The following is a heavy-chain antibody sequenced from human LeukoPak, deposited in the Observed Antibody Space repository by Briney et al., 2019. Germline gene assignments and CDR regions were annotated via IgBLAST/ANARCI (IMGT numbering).Heavy chain of an antibody. CDR1: GFTFSSYS. Sequence: PGGSLRLSCAASGFTFSSYSMNWARQAPGKGLEWVSSISSSSSYIYYADSVKGRFTISRDNAKNSLYLQMNSLRAEDTAVYYCARSQVVPAAIIGMDFDYWGQGTLVTVSS. J-gene: IGHJ4*02. D-gene: IGHD2-2*02. V-gene: IGHV3-21*01. CDR2: ISSSSSYI. CDR3: ARSQVVPAAIIGMDFDY.